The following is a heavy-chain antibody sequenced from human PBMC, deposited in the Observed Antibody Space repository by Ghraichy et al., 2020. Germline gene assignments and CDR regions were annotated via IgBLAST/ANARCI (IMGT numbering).Heavy chain of an antibody. Sequence: SETLSLTCTVSGGSISSSSYYWAWIRQPPGKGLEWIGSIYYSGSSYYNAPLKSRVTMSVHTSKNQFSLKLTPVTAADTAVYYCASSFGSYAWGRFDNWGQGTLVTVSS. V-gene: IGHV4-39*01. D-gene: IGHD3-16*01. CDR3: ASSFGSYAWGRFDN. J-gene: IGHJ4*02. CDR2: IYYSGSS. CDR1: GGSISSSSYY.